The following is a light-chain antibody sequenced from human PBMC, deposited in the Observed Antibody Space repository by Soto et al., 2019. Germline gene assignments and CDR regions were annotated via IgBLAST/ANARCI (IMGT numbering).Light chain of an antibody. CDR1: QNIHTN. J-gene: IGKJ1*01. CDR2: GAS. CDR3: QQRSNWWT. V-gene: IGKV3-15*01. Sequence: IVMTQSPATRSLSPGERATLSCRAGQNIHTNLAWYQQKPGQAPRLLFYGASTGATGLPARFSGIGSGTEFTLTISSLEPEDFAVYYCQQRSNWWTFGQGTKVDIK.